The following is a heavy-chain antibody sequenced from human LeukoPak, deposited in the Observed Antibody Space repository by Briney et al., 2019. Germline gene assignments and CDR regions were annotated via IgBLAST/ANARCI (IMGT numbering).Heavy chain of an antibody. V-gene: IGHV4-30-2*01. J-gene: IGHJ4*02. CDR1: GGSISSGGYS. D-gene: IGHD6-25*01. Sequence: PSQTLSLTCAVSGGSISSGGYSWSWIRQPPGKGLEWIGYIYHSGSTYYNPSLKSRVTISVDTSKNQFSLKLSSVTAADTAVYYCARHGAGYDSWGQGTLVTVSS. CDR3: ARHGAGYDS. CDR2: IYHSGST.